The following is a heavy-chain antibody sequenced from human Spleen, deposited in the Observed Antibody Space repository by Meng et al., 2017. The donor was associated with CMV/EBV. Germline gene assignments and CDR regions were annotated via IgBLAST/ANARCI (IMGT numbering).Heavy chain of an antibody. CDR3: ARVWRGRGYSSSWYSGYFDY. V-gene: IGHV3-21*01. D-gene: IGHD6-13*01. J-gene: IGHJ4*02. Sequence: GESLKISCAASGFIFGTYNMYWVRQAPGKGLEWVSVISSGSTYIYYADSMKGRFTVSRDNAKNSLYLQMNSLRAEDTAVYYCARVWRGRGYSSSWYSGYFDYWGQGTLVTVSS. CDR2: ISSGSTYI. CDR1: GFIFGTYN.